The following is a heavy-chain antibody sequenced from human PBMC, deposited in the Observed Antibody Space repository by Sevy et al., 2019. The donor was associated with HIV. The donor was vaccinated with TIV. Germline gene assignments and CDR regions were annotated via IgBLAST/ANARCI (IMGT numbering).Heavy chain of an antibody. CDR1: GFTFSSYS. D-gene: IGHD5-12*01. V-gene: IGHV3-21*04. CDR2: ISSSSGYI. CDR3: ARLGGYDFDY. Sequence: GGSLRLSCAASGFTFSSYSMNWVRQAPGKGLEWVSSISSSSGYIYYADSVKGRFTISRDNPKNSLYLQMNSLRAEDTAVYYCARLGGYDFDYWGQGTLVTVSS. J-gene: IGHJ4*02.